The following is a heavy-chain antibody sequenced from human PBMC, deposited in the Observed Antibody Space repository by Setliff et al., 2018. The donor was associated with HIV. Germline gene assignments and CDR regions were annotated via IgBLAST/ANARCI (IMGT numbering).Heavy chain of an antibody. Sequence: GSLRLSCAASGFTFSSYDMHWVRQATGRGLEWVSGIGTAGDTYYPGSVTGRFTISRENAKKSLYLQMNSLRVGDTAVYYCARHKTNYDFYAFDVWGQGTMVTVSS. V-gene: IGHV3-13*01. CDR1: GFTFSSYD. D-gene: IGHD3-3*01. J-gene: IGHJ3*01. CDR3: ARHKTNYDFYAFDV. CDR2: IGTAGDT.